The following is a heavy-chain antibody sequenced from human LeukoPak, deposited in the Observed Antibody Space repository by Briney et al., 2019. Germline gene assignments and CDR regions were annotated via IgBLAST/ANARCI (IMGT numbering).Heavy chain of an antibody. V-gene: IGHV3-7*03. D-gene: IGHD5-12*01. Sequence: GGSLRLSCAASGFTFSSYWISWVRQAPGKGLGGVANIKQDGSEKYYVDSVKGRFTISRDNAKNSLYLQMNSLRAEDTAVYYCARRDIVATGSFDYWGQGTLVTVSS. J-gene: IGHJ4*02. CDR2: IKQDGSEK. CDR1: GFTFSSYW. CDR3: ARRDIVATGSFDY.